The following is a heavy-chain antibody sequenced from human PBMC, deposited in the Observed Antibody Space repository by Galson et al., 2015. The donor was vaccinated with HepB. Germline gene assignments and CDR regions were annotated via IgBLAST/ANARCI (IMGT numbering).Heavy chain of an antibody. J-gene: IGHJ4*02. CDR1: SGSFSGYY. CDR2: IDQSGTT. Sequence: LSLTCVVSSGSFSGYYWSWIRQSPGKGLEWIGEIDQSGTTNFNPSLENRVTISVDAPKKQFSLQVTSVTAADTAVYFCARSSVGRFEYWGQGTPVTVSS. V-gene: IGHV4-34*01. CDR3: ARSSVGRFEY.